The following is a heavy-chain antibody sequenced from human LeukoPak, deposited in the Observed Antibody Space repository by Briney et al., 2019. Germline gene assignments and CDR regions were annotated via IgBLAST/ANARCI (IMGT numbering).Heavy chain of an antibody. V-gene: IGHV1-8*01. CDR1: GYTFTSYD. Sequence: ASVKVSCKASGYTFTSYDINWVRQATGQGLEWMGWMNPNSGNTGYAQKFQGRVTMTRNTSISTAYMELSSLRSEDTAVYYCARHDSSGYYSRFDWFDPWGQGTLVTVSS. D-gene: IGHD3-22*01. CDR2: MNPNSGNT. CDR3: ARHDSSGYYSRFDWFDP. J-gene: IGHJ5*02.